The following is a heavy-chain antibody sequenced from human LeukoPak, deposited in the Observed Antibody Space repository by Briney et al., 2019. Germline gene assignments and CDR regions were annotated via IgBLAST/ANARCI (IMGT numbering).Heavy chain of an antibody. CDR1: GFTFSNYG. CDR2: IRYDGSNK. CDR3: ARVYYYDSSKVMDV. J-gene: IGHJ6*03. Sequence: GSLRLSCAASGFTFSNYGMHWVRQAPGKGLEWVAFIRYDGSNKYYADSVKGRFTISRDNSKNTLYLQMGSLRAEDMAVYYCARVYYYDSSKVMDVWGKGTTVTISS. V-gene: IGHV3-30*02. D-gene: IGHD3-22*01.